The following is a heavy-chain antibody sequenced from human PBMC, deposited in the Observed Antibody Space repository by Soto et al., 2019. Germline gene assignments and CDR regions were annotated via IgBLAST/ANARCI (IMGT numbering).Heavy chain of an antibody. CDR1: GFTFSSYS. CDR3: AREGEYSNYGYFDY. CDR2: ISSSSSYI. V-gene: IGHV3-21*01. J-gene: IGHJ4*02. Sequence: PGGSLRLSCAASGFTFSSYSMNWVRQAPGKGLEWVSSISSSSSYIYYADSVKGRFTISRDNAKNSLYLQMNSLRAEDTAVYYCAREGEYSNYGYFDYWGQGTLVTVSS. D-gene: IGHD4-4*01.